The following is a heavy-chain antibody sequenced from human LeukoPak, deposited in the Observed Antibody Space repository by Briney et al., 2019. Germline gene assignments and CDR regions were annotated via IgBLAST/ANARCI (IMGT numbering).Heavy chain of an antibody. CDR3: ARGPHQLVEYFQH. D-gene: IGHD6-6*01. CDR2: INHSGST. J-gene: IGHJ1*01. CDR1: GGSISGYY. V-gene: IGHV4-34*01. Sequence: SETLSLTCTVSGGSISGYYWSWIRQPPGKGLEWIGEINHSGSTNYNPSLKSRVTISVDTSKNQFSLKLRSVTAADTAVYYCARGPHQLVEYFQHWGQGTLVTVSS.